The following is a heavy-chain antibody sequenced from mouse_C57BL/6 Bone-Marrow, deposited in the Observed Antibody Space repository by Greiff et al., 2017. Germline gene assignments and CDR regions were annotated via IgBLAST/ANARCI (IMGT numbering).Heavy chain of an antibody. CDR2: ISGGGGNT. V-gene: IGHV5-9*01. CDR3: SRQVPTVLATKEFDV. Sequence: EVKLVESGGGLVKPGGSLKLSCAASGFTFSSYTMSWVRQTPEKRLQWVAAISGGGGNTYYPDSVKGRFTISRDNDKNILYLQMSSLRSEDTALYYCSRQVPTVLATKEFDVWGTGTTVTVSS. CDR1: GFTFSSYT. D-gene: IGHD1-1*01. J-gene: IGHJ1*03.